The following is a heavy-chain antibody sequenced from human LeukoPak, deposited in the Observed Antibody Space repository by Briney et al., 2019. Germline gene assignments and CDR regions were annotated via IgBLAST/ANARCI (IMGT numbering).Heavy chain of an antibody. Sequence: GGSLRLSCAASGFTVSSNYMSWVRQAPGKGLEWVSVIYSGGSTYYADSVKGRFTISRDNSKNTLYLQMNSLRAEDTAVYYCARGDLGAAFDYWGQGTLVTVSS. CDR1: GFTVSSNY. CDR3: ARGDLGAAFDY. CDR2: IYSGGST. D-gene: IGHD1-26*01. V-gene: IGHV3-53*01. J-gene: IGHJ4*02.